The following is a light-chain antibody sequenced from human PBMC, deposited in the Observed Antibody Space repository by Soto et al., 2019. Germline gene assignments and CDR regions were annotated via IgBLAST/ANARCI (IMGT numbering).Light chain of an antibody. CDR2: GAS. CDR1: QSIRSN. CDR3: QQYNNWPPWT. J-gene: IGKJ1*01. V-gene: IGKV3-15*01. Sequence: EIVMTQSPATLSVSPGERATLSCRASQSIRSNLGWYQQKPGQAPRLLIYGASTRATGVPARFSGSGSGTEFTLTISSLQSEDSAVYYCQQYNNWPPWTFGQGTRLEIK.